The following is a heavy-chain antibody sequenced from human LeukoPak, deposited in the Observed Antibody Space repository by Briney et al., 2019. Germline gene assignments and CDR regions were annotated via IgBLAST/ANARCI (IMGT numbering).Heavy chain of an antibody. V-gene: IGHV3-23*01. CDR3: ARDFRGYSGYDYLYYFDY. J-gene: IGHJ4*02. Sequence: GGSLRLSCAASGFTFRSFAMSWVRQAPGKGLEWVSSISDSGTSTYYADSVKGRFTISRDNAKNSLYLQMNSLRAEDTAVYYCARDFRGYSGYDYLYYFDYWGQGTLVTVSS. CDR1: GFTFRSFA. CDR2: ISDSGTST. D-gene: IGHD5-12*01.